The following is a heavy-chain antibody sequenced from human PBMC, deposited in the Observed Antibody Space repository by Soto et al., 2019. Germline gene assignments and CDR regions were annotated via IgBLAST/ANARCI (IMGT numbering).Heavy chain of an antibody. CDR3: AKDLRWGSSWLDAFDI. D-gene: IGHD6-13*01. J-gene: IGHJ3*02. V-gene: IGHV3-23*01. CDR1: GFTFSSYA. Sequence: EVQLLESGGGLVQPGGSLRLSCAASGFTFSSYAMSWVRQAPGKGLEWVSAISGSGGSTYYADSVKGRFTISRDNSKNTLYLQMNSLRAEDTAVYYCAKDLRWGSSWLDAFDIWGQGTMVTVSS. CDR2: ISGSGGST.